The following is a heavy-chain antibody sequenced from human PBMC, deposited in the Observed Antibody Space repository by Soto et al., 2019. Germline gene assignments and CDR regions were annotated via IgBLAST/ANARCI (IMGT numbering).Heavy chain of an antibody. D-gene: IGHD3-22*01. CDR3: ARGLRYYDSSGYYWFDP. Sequence: SVKVSCKASGGTFSSYAISWVRQAPGQGLEWMGGIIPIFGTANYAQKFQGRVTITADKSTSTGYMELSSLRSEDTAVYYCARGLRYYDSSGYYWFDPWGQGTLVTVSS. CDR1: GGTFSSYA. CDR2: IIPIFGTA. V-gene: IGHV1-69*06. J-gene: IGHJ5*02.